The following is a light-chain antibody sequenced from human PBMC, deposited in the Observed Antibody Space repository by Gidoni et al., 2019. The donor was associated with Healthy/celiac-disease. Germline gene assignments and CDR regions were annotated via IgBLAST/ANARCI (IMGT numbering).Light chain of an antibody. J-gene: IGKJ2*01. CDR3: QQRSNWQT. CDR1: QSVSSY. CDR2: DAS. Sequence: EIVLTQSPATLSLSPGERATLSCRASQSVSSYLAWYQQKPGQAPRLLIYDASNRATGIPARFSGSASGTDFTLTISSLEPEDFAVYYCQQRSNWQTFXQXTKLEIK. V-gene: IGKV3-11*01.